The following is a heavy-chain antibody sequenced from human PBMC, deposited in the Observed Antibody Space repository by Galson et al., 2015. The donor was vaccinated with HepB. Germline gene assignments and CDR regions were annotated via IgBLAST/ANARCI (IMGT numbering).Heavy chain of an antibody. Sequence: SMRLSCAASGFTFSSYAMHWVRQAPGKGLEWVAVISYDGSNKYYADSVKGRFTISRDNSKNTLYLQMNSLRAEDTAVYYCARDNRYYGSGLPEYFQHWGQGTLVTVSS. CDR2: ISYDGSNK. J-gene: IGHJ1*01. V-gene: IGHV3-30-3*01. CDR1: GFTFSSYA. CDR3: ARDNRYYGSGLPEYFQH. D-gene: IGHD3-10*01.